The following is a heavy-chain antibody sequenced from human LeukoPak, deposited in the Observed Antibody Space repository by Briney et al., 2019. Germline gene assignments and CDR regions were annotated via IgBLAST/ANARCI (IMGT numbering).Heavy chain of an antibody. J-gene: IGHJ4*02. CDR3: AKRLSSGSYFAAFDY. Sequence: GGSLRLSCVASGFTFSSYAMSWVRQAPGKGLEWVSTISGSGGTTYHADSVTGRFTISRDNSKNTLYVQMNSLRAEDTAIYYCAKRLSSGSYFAAFDYWGQGTLVTVSS. CDR1: GFTFSSYA. D-gene: IGHD1-26*01. CDR2: ISGSGGTT. V-gene: IGHV3-23*01.